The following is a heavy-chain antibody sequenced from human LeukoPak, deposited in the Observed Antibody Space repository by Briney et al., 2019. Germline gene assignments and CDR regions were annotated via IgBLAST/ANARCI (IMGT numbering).Heavy chain of an antibody. V-gene: IGHV3-30*18. CDR1: GFTFSSYG. CDR2: ISYDGSNK. CDR3: AKEVALTD. J-gene: IGHJ4*02. D-gene: IGHD3-9*01. Sequence: SGGSLRLSCAASGFTFSSYGMHWVRQAPGKGLEWVAVISYDGSNKYYADSVKGRFTISRDNSKNTLYLQMNSLRAEDTAVYYCAKEVALTDWGQGTLVTVSS.